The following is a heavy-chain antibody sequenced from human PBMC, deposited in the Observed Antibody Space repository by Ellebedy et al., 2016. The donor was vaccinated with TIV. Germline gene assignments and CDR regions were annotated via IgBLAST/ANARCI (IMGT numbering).Heavy chain of an antibody. CDR3: VEDLHVDTAMPKGY. CDR2: IRRNGDGA. Sequence: GGSLRLXCSASGFTFKTQTVHWVRQAPGKGLGYVSSIRRNGDGAYYAASVKGRFTISIDPSENTLFLQMNSLRPEDTAVYYCVEDLHVDTAMPKGYWGQGTLVIVSS. V-gene: IGHV3-64D*06. CDR1: GFTFKTQT. J-gene: IGHJ4*02. D-gene: IGHD5-18*01.